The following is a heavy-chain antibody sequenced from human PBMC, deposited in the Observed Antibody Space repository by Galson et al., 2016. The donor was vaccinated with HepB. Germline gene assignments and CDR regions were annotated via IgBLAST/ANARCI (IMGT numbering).Heavy chain of an antibody. CDR1: GYTFTDYY. Sequence: VKVSCKVSGYTFTDYYMHWVQQAPGKGLEWMGLVDPEDGKTIYAEKFQGRVTITADTSTDTAYMELSSLRSEDTAVYYCATVAYSSSSVLDYWGQGTLVTVSS. J-gene: IGHJ4*02. V-gene: IGHV1-69-2*01. CDR3: ATVAYSSSSVLDY. CDR2: VDPEDGKT. D-gene: IGHD6-6*01.